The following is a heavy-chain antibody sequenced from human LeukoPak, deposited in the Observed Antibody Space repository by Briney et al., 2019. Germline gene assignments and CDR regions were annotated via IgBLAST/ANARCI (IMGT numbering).Heavy chain of an antibody. CDR3: ARQIPRDYYGSGSYPDY. Sequence: SETLSLTCTVSGGSISSSSYYWGWIRQPPGKGLEWIGSIYYSGSTYYNPSLKSRVTISVDTSKNQFSLKLSSVTAADTAVYYCARQIPRDYYGSGSYPDYWGQGILVTVSS. CDR2: IYYSGST. CDR1: GGSISSSSYY. V-gene: IGHV4-39*01. D-gene: IGHD3-10*01. J-gene: IGHJ4*02.